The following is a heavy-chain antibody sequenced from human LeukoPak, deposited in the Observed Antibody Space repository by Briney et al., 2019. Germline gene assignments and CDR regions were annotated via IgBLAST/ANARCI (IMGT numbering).Heavy chain of an antibody. CDR2: ISSSSTTI. CDR1: GFTFSSYS. Sequence: GSLRLSCAASGFTFSSYSMNWVRQAPGKGLEWVSYISSSSTTIYYADSVKGRFTISRDNAKNSLYLQMNSLRAEDTAVYYCARSDSGSPLGKGAFDYWGQGTLVTVSS. D-gene: IGHD1-26*01. CDR3: ARSDSGSPLGKGAFDY. J-gene: IGHJ4*02. V-gene: IGHV3-48*01.